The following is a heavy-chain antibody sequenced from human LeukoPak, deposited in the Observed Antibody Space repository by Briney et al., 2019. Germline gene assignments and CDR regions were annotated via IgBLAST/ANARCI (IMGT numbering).Heavy chain of an antibody. CDR1: GFTFSSYW. CDR3: ARSNYDSTTFYYHLDL. CDR2: VDVHGQGT. J-gene: IGHJ5*02. V-gene: IGHV3-74*01. Sequence: PGGSLRLSCAASGFTFSSYWMHWVRHAPGKGPVWVSRVDVHGQGTAYADSVKSRFTISRDNAKNTLSLQMNSLSAEDTAVYYCARSNYDSTTFYYHLDLWGQGTLVTVSS. D-gene: IGHD2/OR15-2a*01.